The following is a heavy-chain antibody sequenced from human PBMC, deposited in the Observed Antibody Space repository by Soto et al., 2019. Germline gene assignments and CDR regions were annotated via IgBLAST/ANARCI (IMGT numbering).Heavy chain of an antibody. J-gene: IGHJ4*02. D-gene: IGHD7-27*01. CDR1: AGSINAYY. Sequence: PSETLSLPCTVSAGSINAYYWSWIRQPPGKGLEWIGYIYYSGSTNYNPSLKSRVTISVDTSKNQFSLKLSSVTAADTAVYYCARVDWGSFDYWGQGTLVTVSS. CDR2: IYYSGST. V-gene: IGHV4-59*01. CDR3: ARVDWGSFDY.